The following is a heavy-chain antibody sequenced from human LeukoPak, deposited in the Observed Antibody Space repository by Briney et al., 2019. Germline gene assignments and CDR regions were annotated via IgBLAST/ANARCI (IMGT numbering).Heavy chain of an antibody. CDR2: IYSDGRT. Sequence: GGSLRLSCAASGLAVSSSYMSWVRQAPGKGLEWVSIIYSDGRTYYADSVRGRFTISRDSSENTVYLQVSSLRAEDTAVYYCARPLIAAAGTKFLNWGQGTLVTVSS. V-gene: IGHV3-66*04. CDR3: ARPLIAAAGTKFLN. CDR1: GLAVSSSY. J-gene: IGHJ4*02. D-gene: IGHD6-13*01.